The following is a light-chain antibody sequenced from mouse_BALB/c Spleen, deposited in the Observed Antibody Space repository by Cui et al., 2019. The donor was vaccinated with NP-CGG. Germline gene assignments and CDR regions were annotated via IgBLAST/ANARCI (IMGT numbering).Light chain of an antibody. CDR3: ALWYSNHWV. CDR1: TGAVTTSNY. CDR2: GTN. Sequence: VVAQGSGITTSPGETVTLTCRSSTGAVTTSNYANWVQEKPDHLFTGLIGGTNNRAPGVPARFSGSLIGDKAALTITGAQTEDEAIYFCALWYSNHWVFGGGTKLTVL. V-gene: IGLV1*01. J-gene: IGLJ1*01.